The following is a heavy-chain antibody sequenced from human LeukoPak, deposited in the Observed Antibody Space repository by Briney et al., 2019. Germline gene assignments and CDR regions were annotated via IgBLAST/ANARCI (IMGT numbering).Heavy chain of an antibody. CDR2: IKEDGSEK. Sequence: GGPLRLSCAASGFTFSSYWMDWVRQAPGKGLEWVANIKEDGSEKFYVDSVKGRFTITRDNAKNSLYLQMNSLRAEDTAVYYCATYSSLNRREFQYWGQGTLLTVSS. J-gene: IGHJ1*01. CDR3: ATYSSLNRREFQY. CDR1: GFTFSSYW. V-gene: IGHV3-7*01. D-gene: IGHD3-22*01.